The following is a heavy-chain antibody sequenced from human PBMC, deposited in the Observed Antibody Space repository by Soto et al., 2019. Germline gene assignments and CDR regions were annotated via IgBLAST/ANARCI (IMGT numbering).Heavy chain of an antibody. J-gene: IGHJ4*02. V-gene: IGHV3-30*18. CDR1: GFTFSSYG. CDR2: ISYDGSNK. Sequence: QVQLVESGGGLVQPGGSLRLSCAASGFTFSSYGMHWVRQAPGKGLEWVAVISYDGSNKYYADSVKGRFTISRDKSKNTLYLQMSGLGAAVTAGYYGAKSPDFHGPLDYWGQGTLVTVSS. CDR3: AKSPDFHGPLDY. D-gene: IGHD4-17*01.